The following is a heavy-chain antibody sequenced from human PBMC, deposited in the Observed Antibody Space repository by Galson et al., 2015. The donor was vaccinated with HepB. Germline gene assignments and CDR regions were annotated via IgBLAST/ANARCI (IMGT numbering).Heavy chain of an antibody. Sequence: SVKVSCKASGYIFTSYYIHWVRQAPGQGLEWMGIINPSGGSTNYAQKFQGRVTMTRDTSTSTVFMELSSLRSEDTAVYYCARDLYDFWRAPDYWGQGTVVAVSS. CDR3: ARDLYDFWRAPDY. V-gene: IGHV1-46*01. D-gene: IGHD3-3*01. CDR1: GYIFTSYY. CDR2: INPSGGST. J-gene: IGHJ4*02.